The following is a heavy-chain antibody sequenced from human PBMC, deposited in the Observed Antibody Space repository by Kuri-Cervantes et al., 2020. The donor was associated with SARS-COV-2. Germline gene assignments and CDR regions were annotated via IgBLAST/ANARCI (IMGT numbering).Heavy chain of an antibody. CDR3: TTERRYSSSWYFDY. J-gene: IGHJ4*02. CDR2: ISGSGGST. Sequence: GGSLRLSCAASGFTFSSYAMSWVRQAPGKGLEWVSAISGSGGSTYYADSVKGRFTISRDNSKNTLYLQMNSLNTEDTAVYYCTTERRYSSSWYFDYWGQGTLVTVSS. CDR1: GFTFSSYA. V-gene: IGHV3-23*01. D-gene: IGHD6-13*01.